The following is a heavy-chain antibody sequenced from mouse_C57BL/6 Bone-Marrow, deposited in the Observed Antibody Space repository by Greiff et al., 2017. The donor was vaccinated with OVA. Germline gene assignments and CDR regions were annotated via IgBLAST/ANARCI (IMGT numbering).Heavy chain of an antibody. J-gene: IGHJ1*03. D-gene: IGHD4-1*01. V-gene: IGHV5-15*01. CDR1: GFTFSDYG. CDR3: ARWEKGYFDD. Sequence: EVKLVESGGGLVQPGGSLKLSCAASGFTFSDYGMAWVRQAPRKGPEWVAFISNLANSNYYADTVTGRFTISREYAKNTLYLEMSRLRAEDTAVYYCARWEKGYFDDWGTGTTVTVSS. CDR2: ISNLANSN.